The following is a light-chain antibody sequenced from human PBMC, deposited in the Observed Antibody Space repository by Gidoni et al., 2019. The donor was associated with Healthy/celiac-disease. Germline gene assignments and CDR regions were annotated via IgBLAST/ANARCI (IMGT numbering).Light chain of an antibody. Sequence: EIVLTQSPAILSLSPGERATLSCRASQGVSSYLAWYQQKPGQAPRLLIYDASNRATGIPARFSGSGSGTDFTLTISSLEPEDFAVYYCQQRSNWPITFGQGTRLEIK. J-gene: IGKJ5*01. CDR2: DAS. CDR3: QQRSNWPIT. V-gene: IGKV3-11*01. CDR1: QGVSSY.